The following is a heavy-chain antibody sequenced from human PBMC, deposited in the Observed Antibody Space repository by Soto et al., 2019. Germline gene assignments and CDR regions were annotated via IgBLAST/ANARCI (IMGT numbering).Heavy chain of an antibody. CDR1: GFTFSSYA. V-gene: IGHV3-23*01. CDR3: ARRGSGSYYDY. D-gene: IGHD1-26*01. CDR2: ISGSGGST. J-gene: IGHJ4*02. Sequence: EVQLLESGGGLVQPGGSLRLSCAASGFTFSSYAMRWVRQAPVKGLEWVSAISGSGGSTYYADSVKGRFTISRDNSKNTLYLQMNSLRVEDTAVYYCARRGSGSYYDYWGQGTLVTVSS.